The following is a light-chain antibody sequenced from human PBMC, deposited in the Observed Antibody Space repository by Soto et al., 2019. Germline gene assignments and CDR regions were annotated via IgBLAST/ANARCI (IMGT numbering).Light chain of an antibody. V-gene: IGKV3-15*01. CDR3: QQYNSYST. CDR2: GAS. Sequence: EIVMTQSPATLSVSPGERATLSCRASQSITRNLAWYQQSPGQAPRLLIYGASTRATGIPARFSGSGSGTEFTLTISSLQPDDFATYYCQQYNSYSTFGQGTKVDIK. CDR1: QSITRN. J-gene: IGKJ1*01.